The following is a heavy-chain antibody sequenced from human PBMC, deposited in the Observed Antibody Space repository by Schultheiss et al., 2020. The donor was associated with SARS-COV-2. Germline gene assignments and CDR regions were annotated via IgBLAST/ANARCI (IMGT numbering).Heavy chain of an antibody. CDR2: ISWNSGSI. CDR3: VRHEMMDV. V-gene: IGHV3-20*04. Sequence: GGSLRLSCAASGFTFSSYAMSWVRQAPGKGLEWVSGISWNSGSIGYADSVKGRFTSSRDNAKNSLYLQMNSVRAEDTAVYYCVRHEMMDVWGQGTTVTVSS. CDR1: GFTFSSYA. J-gene: IGHJ6*02.